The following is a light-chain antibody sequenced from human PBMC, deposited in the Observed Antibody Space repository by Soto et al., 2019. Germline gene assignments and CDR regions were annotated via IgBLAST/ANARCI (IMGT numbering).Light chain of an antibody. V-gene: IGKV1-39*01. CDR2: AAS. CDR3: QQSDSMPWT. CDR1: QSISGY. J-gene: IGKJ1*01. Sequence: DIQMTQSPSPLSASPGERATLTCRASQSISGYLNWYQQKPGQAPRLLMYAASSLQSGVPSRFSGSGSGTDFTLTISSLQPEDFATYYCQQSDSMPWTFGQGTKLEI.